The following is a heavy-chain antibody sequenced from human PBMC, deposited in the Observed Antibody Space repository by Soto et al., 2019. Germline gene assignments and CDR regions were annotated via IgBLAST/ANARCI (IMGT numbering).Heavy chain of an antibody. CDR2: IYYSGST. V-gene: IGHV4-59*06. J-gene: IGHJ4*02. CDR1: GASISRYY. CDR3: ARHPGYGLYYFDY. D-gene: IGHD5-18*01. Sequence: SETLSLTCTVSGASISRYYWSWIRQPPWKGLEWIGYIYYSGSTYYNPSLKSRVTISVDTSKSQFSLKLSSVTAADTAVYYCARHPGYGLYYFDYWGQGTLVTVSS.